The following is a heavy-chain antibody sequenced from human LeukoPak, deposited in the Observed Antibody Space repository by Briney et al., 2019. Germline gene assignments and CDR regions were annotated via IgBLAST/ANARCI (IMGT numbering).Heavy chain of an antibody. D-gene: IGHD2-2*01. J-gene: IGHJ5*02. CDR2: INHGGST. V-gene: IGHV4-34*01. CDR3: ARGPLGYCSSTSCSRQYNWFEP. Sequence: SETLSLTCAVYGGSFSGYYWSWIRQPPGKGLEWIGEINHGGSTNYNPSLKSRVTISVDTSKNQFSLKLSSVTAADTAVYYCARGPLGYCSSTSCSRQYNWFEPWGQGTLVTVSS. CDR1: GGSFSGYY.